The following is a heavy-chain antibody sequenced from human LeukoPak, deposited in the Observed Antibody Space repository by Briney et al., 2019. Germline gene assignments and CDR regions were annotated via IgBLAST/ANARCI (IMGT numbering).Heavy chain of an antibody. J-gene: IGHJ4*02. CDR2: ISWNSGSI. D-gene: IGHD1-26*01. CDR3: ARDRGGSYSAIDY. V-gene: IGHV3-9*01. Sequence: GGSLRLSCAASGFTFDDYAMHWVRQAPGKGLEWVSGISWNSGSIGYADSVKGRFTISRDNAKNSLYLQMNSLRAEDTAVYYCARDRGGSYSAIDYWGQGTLVTVSS. CDR1: GFTFDDYA.